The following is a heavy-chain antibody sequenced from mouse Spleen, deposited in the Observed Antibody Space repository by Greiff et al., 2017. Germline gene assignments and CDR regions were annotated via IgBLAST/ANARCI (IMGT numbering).Heavy chain of an antibody. CDR1: GYTFTSYW. CDR2: IDPSDSYT. J-gene: IGHJ3*01. Sequence: QVQLQQPGAELVMPGASVKLSCKASGYTFTSYWMHWVKQRPGQGLEWIGEIDPSDSYTNYNQKFKGKATLTVDKSSSTAYMQLSSLTSEDSAVYYCARRDYGSFAYWGQGTLVTVSA. D-gene: IGHD1-2*01. CDR3: ARRDYGSFAY. V-gene: IGHV1-69*01.